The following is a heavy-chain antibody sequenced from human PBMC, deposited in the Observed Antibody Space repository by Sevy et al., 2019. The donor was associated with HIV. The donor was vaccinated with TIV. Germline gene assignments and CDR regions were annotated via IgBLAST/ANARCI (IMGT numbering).Heavy chain of an antibody. CDR1: GYTFTSYG. CDR2: ISPYNGKT. Sequence: ASVKVSCKASGYTFTSYGISWVRQAPGQGLEWMGWISPYNGKTNYAQKLQGRVTMTTDTSTSTAYMEVRSLRSDDTAVYYCARGHNWNINFDYWGQGTLVTVSS. CDR3: ARGHNWNINFDY. J-gene: IGHJ4*02. V-gene: IGHV1-18*01. D-gene: IGHD1-1*01.